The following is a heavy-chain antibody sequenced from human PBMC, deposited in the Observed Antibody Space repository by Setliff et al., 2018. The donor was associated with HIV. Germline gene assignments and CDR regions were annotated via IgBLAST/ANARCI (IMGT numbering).Heavy chain of an antibody. CDR2: ITHRGIT. V-gene: IGHV4-34*01. Sequence: SETLSLTCAVYGGSFSGYYWSWIRQPPGKGLEWIGEITHRGITDYNPSLKSRVTISVDTSKNQFSLNLSSVTAAVTAVYSCARVGYHGSGRYSFDYWGQGTLVTVSS. CDR1: GGSFSGYY. D-gene: IGHD3-10*01. CDR3: ARVGYHGSGRYSFDY. J-gene: IGHJ4*02.